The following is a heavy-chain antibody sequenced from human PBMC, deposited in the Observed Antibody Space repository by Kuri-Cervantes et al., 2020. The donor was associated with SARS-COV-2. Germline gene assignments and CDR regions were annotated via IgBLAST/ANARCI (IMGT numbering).Heavy chain of an antibody. V-gene: IGHV1-69*05. CDR1: GGTFSSYA. CDR3: TRDPREYYYDSSGTIRTEESYFDY. J-gene: IGHJ4*02. Sequence: SVKVSCKASGGTFSSYAVSWVRQAPGQGLEWMGGIIPIFGTANYAQKFQGRVSMTSDASTTTVYMELSSLRSEDTAVYYCTRDPREYYYDSSGTIRTEESYFDYWGQGTLVTVSS. D-gene: IGHD3-22*01. CDR2: IIPIFGTA.